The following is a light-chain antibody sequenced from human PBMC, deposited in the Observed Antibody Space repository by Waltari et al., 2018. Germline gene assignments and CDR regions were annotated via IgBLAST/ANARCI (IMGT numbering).Light chain of an antibody. CDR3: YSYAGSANGV. J-gene: IGLJ3*02. V-gene: IGLV2-23*02. Sequence: QSALTQPASVSGSPGQSITISCTGTSSDVGGYNLVSWYQQHPAKAPKLVIYGVTKRPSGVSARFSGSKSGNTASLTISGLQAEDEADYYCYSYAGSANGVFGGGTTLTVL. CDR1: SSDVGGYNL. CDR2: GVT.